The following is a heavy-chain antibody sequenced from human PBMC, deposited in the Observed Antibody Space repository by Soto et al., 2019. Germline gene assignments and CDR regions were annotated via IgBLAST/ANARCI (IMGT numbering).Heavy chain of an antibody. CDR1: GFSCSSYG. V-gene: IGHV3-33*01. J-gene: IGHJ3*02. Sequence: QVQLVESGGGVVQPGKSLRLSCAASGFSCSSYGMHWVRQAPGKGLEWVAVIWYDGSNEDYADSVKGRFAISRDNSKNTLYLQMNSLRADDTAVYYCARDRDYYDNSGYALDIWGQGTVVTVSS. D-gene: IGHD3-22*01. CDR3: ARDRDYYDNSGYALDI. CDR2: IWYDGSNE.